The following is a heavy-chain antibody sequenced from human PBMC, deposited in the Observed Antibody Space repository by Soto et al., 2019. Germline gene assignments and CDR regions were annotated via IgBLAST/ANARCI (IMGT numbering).Heavy chain of an antibody. J-gene: IGHJ4*01. CDR3: TRELISAYYFDY. CDR1: GITFSTYE. Sequence: GGSLRLSCVASGITFSTYEVNWVRQAPGKGLGWVSYISRSGRTKYYADSVKGRFTISXXXXXXSXYXQXXSLRAXDAALYYCTRELISAYYFDYWGQGTLVTVSS. CDR2: ISRSGRTK. D-gene: IGHD3-10*01. V-gene: IGHV3-48*03.